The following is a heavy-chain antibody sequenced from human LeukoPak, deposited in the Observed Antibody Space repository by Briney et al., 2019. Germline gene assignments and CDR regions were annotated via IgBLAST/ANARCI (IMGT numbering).Heavy chain of an antibody. CDR2: ISTSGNT. V-gene: IGHV4-39*01. CDR1: GGSVTSSTFS. CDR3: ARRGTASSGSYYFDH. Sequence: PSETLSLTCTVSGGSVTSSTFSWAWIRQPPGKGLEWIGNISTSGNTYYNPSLKIRVTMSVVTSKNQCFLKLSSVTAADTAVYYCARRGTASSGSYYFDHWGQGTLVTVSS. J-gene: IGHJ4*02. D-gene: IGHD6-19*01.